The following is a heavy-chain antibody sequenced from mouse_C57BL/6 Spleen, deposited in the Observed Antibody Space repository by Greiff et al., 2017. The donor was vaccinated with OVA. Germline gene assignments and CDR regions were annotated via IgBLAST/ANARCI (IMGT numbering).Heavy chain of an antibody. V-gene: IGHV5-4*01. CDR2: ISDGGSYT. J-gene: IGHJ4*01. Sequence: EVQRVESGGGLVKPGGSLKLSCAASGFTFSSYAMSWVRQTPEKRLEWVATISDGGSYTYYPDNVKGRFTISRDNAKNNLYLQMSHLKSEDTAMYYCARDRNYYYGSSYYAMDYWGQGTSVTVSS. CDR3: ARDRNYYYGSSYYAMDY. D-gene: IGHD1-1*01. CDR1: GFTFSSYA.